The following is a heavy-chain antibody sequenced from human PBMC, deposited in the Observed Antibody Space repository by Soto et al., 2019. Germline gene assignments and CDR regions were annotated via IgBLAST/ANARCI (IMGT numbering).Heavy chain of an antibody. Sequence: QVQLVESGGGVVQAGRSLRLSCAASGFTFSSYGMHWVRQAPGKGLEWVAVISYDGSNKYYADSVKGRFTISRDNSKNTLYLQMNSLRAEDTAVYYCAKSWQWLGLVDYWGQGTLVTVSS. D-gene: IGHD6-19*01. CDR3: AKSWQWLGLVDY. CDR1: GFTFSSYG. V-gene: IGHV3-30*18. CDR2: ISYDGSNK. J-gene: IGHJ4*02.